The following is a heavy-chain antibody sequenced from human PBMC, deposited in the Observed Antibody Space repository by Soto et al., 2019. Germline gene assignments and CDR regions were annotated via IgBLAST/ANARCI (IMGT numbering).Heavy chain of an antibody. J-gene: IGHJ4*02. Sequence: GGSLRLSCTASGFTFTYYAFSWARQAPGKGLEWVSAISANGQGIYYADSVRGRFTISRDNSKNTVFLHMDSLRAEDTAVYYCAKDRDYPRDQFHYWGQGTLVTVSS. CDR3: AKDRDYPRDQFHY. V-gene: IGHV3-23*01. CDR1: GFTFTYYA. D-gene: IGHD2-2*01. CDR2: ISANGQGI.